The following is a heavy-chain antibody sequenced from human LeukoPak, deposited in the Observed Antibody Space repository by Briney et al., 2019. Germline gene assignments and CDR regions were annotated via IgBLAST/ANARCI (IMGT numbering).Heavy chain of an antibody. CDR2: IRSKANSYAT. V-gene: IGHV3-73*01. Sequence: GGSLKLSCAASGFTFSGSAMHWVRQASGKGLEWVGRIRSKANSYATAYAASVKGRFTISRDDSKNTLYLQMNSLRAEDTAVYYCAILAVAGHFDYWGQGTLVTVSS. CDR3: AILAVAGHFDY. D-gene: IGHD6-19*01. J-gene: IGHJ4*02. CDR1: GFTFSGSA.